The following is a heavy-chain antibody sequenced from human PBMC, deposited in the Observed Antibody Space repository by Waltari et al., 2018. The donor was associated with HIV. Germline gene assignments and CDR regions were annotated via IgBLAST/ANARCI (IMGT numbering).Heavy chain of an antibody. Sequence: QLQLVQSGSELKKPGASVKVSCKASGYTFTNYAMNWVRQAPGQGLEWMGWTNTNPGNPTYAQGFKGRFVFSLGTSVSTAYLQISSLKAEDTAVYYCARITMTLGRGMDVWGQGTTVTVSS. CDR1: GYTFTNYA. D-gene: IGHD3-10*01. J-gene: IGHJ6*02. CDR2: TNTNPGNP. V-gene: IGHV7-4-1*02. CDR3: ARITMTLGRGMDV.